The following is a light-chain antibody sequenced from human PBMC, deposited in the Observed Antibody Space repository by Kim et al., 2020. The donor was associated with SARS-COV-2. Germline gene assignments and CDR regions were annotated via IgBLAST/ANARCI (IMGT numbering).Light chain of an antibody. V-gene: IGLV3-9*01. CDR1: NIGSKN. J-gene: IGLJ1*01. CDR2: SDV. Sequence: VALGQTARITLGGDNIGSKNVHWYQQKPGQAPVLVICSDVDRPSGIPERFSGSNSGNTATLTISRAQAGDEADYYCQVWDSSTPYVFGTGTKVTVL. CDR3: QVWDSSTPYV.